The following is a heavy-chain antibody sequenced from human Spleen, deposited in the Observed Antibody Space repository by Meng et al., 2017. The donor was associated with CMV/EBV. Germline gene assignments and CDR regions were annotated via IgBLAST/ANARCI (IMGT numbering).Heavy chain of an antibody. CDR3: VRQDVGYDAFDI. CDR1: GGSISSSSYY. J-gene: IGHJ3*02. D-gene: IGHD2-15*01. V-gene: IGHV4-39*07. Sequence: GSLRLSCTVSGGSISSSSYYWGWIRQPPGKGLEWIGHIYYSGNTYYNPSLKSRVTISVDTSKNQFSLKLSSVTAADTALFYCVRQDVGYDAFDIWGQGTMVTVSS. CDR2: IYYSGNT.